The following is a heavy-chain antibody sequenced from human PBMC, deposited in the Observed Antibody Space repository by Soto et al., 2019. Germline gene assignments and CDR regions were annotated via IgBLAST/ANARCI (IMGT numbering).Heavy chain of an antibody. CDR2: IYYSGST. D-gene: IGHD6-6*01. CDR3: AKLYSSSDYYYGMGV. J-gene: IGHJ6*02. CDR1: GGSISSSSYY. Sequence: PSETLSLTCTVSGGSISSSSYYWGWIRQPPGKGLEWIGSIYYSGSTYYNPSLKSRVTISVDTSKNQFSLKLRSVTAADTAVYYCAKLYSSSDYYYGMGVWGQGTTVAVSS. V-gene: IGHV4-39*01.